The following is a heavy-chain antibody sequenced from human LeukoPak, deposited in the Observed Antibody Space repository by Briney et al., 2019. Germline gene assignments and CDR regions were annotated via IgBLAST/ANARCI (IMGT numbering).Heavy chain of an antibody. CDR2: ISYDGCNK. D-gene: IGHD5-12*01. J-gene: IGHJ4*02. V-gene: IGHV3-30*18. CDR1: GFTFSDYG. Sequence: GRSLRPSCAALGFTFSDYGMHWVRQAPGKGLGWVAGISYDGCNKYYTDSVKGRFTIHRNNSKNTLYLQMDSLRAEDTAVYYCAKDRTAGYDGLVDYWGQGTLVTVSS. CDR3: AKDRTAGYDGLVDY.